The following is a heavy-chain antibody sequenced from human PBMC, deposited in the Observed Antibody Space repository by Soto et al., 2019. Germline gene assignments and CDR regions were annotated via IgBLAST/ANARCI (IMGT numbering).Heavy chain of an antibody. V-gene: IGHV1-2*04. D-gene: IGHD3-22*01. CDR3: ARGAVTYYYDSSGENAFDI. Sequence: ASVKVSCKASGYTFTGYYMHWVRQAPGQGLEWMGWINPSSGGTNYAQKFQGWVTMTRDTSISTAYMELSRLRSDDTAVYYCARGAVTYYYDSSGENAFDIWGQGTMVTVS. CDR2: INPSSGGT. J-gene: IGHJ3*02. CDR1: GYTFTGYY.